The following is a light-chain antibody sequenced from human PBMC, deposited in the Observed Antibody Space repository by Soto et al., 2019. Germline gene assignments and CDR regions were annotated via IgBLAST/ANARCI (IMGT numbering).Light chain of an antibody. V-gene: IGKV3-15*01. CDR2: GAS. CDR3: QEYNTWPWT. CDR1: QSVSSSY. J-gene: IGKJ1*01. Sequence: EIMLTQSPGTLSLSPGERATLSCRASQSVSSSYLAWYQQKPGQAPRVLIYGASTRATGIPDRFSGSGSGTEFILTISSLQSEDFAVYYCQEYNTWPWTFGQGTKV.